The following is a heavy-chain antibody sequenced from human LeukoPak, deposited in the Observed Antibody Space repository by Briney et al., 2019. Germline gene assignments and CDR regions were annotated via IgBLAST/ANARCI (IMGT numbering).Heavy chain of an antibody. CDR3: AKDEWTWPYYDILTGGY. J-gene: IGHJ4*02. V-gene: IGHV3-33*06. CDR2: IWYDGSNK. Sequence: PGGSLRLFCAPSGFPFSCYGMHWVRQAPGKGLEWVAVIWYDGSNKYYADSVKGRFTISRDNSKNTLYLQMNSLRAENTAVYYCAKDEWTWPYYDILTGGYWGQGTLVTVSS. D-gene: IGHD3-9*01. CDR1: GFPFSCYG.